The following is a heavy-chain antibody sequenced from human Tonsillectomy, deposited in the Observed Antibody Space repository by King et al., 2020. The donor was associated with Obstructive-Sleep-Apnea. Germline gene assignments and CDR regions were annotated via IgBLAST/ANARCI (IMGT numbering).Heavy chain of an antibody. CDR2: ISGSGGST. CDR3: AKGGTPSYYYYYCMDV. D-gene: IGHD1-1*01. CDR1: GFTFSSYA. J-gene: IGHJ6*02. V-gene: IGHV3-23*04. Sequence: VQLVESGGGLVQPGGSLRLYCAASGFTFSSYAMSWVRQAPGKGLEWVSAISGSGGSTYYADSVKGRFTISRENSKKTLYLQMKSLRAEDTAVYYCAKGGTPSYYYYYCMDVWGQGTTVTVSS.